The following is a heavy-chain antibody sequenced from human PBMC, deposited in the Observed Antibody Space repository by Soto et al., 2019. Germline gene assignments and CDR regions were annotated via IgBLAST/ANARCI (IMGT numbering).Heavy chain of an antibody. CDR1: GGSFSNYA. CDR3: ARRAVNGEIFWYVDV. V-gene: IGHV1-69*12. D-gene: IGHD6-19*01. Sequence: QVQLVQSGAEVKKPGSSVKVSCKASGGSFSNYAIRWVRQVPGQGLEWMGGIDPIFGTTHYAQKFQDRVTITADESTATAYMELSSLRSEDTAVYFCARRAVNGEIFWYVDVWGRGTLVTVSS. CDR2: IDPIFGTT. J-gene: IGHJ2*01.